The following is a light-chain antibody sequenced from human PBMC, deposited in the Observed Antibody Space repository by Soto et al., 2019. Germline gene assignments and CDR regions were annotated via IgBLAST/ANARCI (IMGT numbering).Light chain of an antibody. V-gene: IGKV3-11*01. CDR3: QQRSNWPLT. CDR2: DAS. J-gene: IGKJ4*01. CDR1: QRVSSC. Sequence: EIVLTQSPATLSLSPGERATLSCRASQRVSSCLAWYQKKPGQAPRLLIYDASNRATGIPARFSGSGSGTDFTRTISSLEPEDFAVYYCQQRSNWPLTFGGGTKVEIK.